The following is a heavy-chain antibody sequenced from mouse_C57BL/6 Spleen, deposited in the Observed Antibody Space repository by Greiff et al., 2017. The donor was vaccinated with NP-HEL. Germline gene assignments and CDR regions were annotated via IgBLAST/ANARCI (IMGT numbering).Heavy chain of an antibody. CDR3: ARRDSSGYGDFDY. Sequence: EVQLQQSGPVLVKPGASVKMSCKASGYTFTDYYMNWVKQSHGKSLEWIGVINPYNGGTSYNQKFKGKATLTVDKSSSTAYMELNSLTSEDSAVYDCARRDSSGYGDFDYWGQGTTLTVSS. CDR2: INPYNGGT. D-gene: IGHD3-2*02. V-gene: IGHV1-19*01. J-gene: IGHJ2*01. CDR1: GYTFTDYY.